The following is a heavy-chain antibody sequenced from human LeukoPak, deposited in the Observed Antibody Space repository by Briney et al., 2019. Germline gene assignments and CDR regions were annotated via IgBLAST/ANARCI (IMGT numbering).Heavy chain of an antibody. CDR2: IKQDGSEK. V-gene: IGHV3-7*03. J-gene: IGHJ3*02. CDR3: ARSKGLAAAFDI. D-gene: IGHD6-19*01. Sequence: GGSLRLSCAASGFTFSSYWMSWVRQAPGKGLEWVANIKQDGSEKYYVDSVKGRLTISRDNAKNSLYLQMNSLRAEDTALYYCARSKGLAAAFDIWGQGIMVTVSS. CDR1: GFTFSSYW.